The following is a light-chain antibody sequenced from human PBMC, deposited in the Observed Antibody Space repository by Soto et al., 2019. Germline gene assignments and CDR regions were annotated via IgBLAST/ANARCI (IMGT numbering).Light chain of an antibody. J-gene: IGLJ2*01. V-gene: IGLV1-40*01. Sequence: QSVLTQPPSVSGAPGQRVTISCTGSRSNIGAGYDVHWYQQLPGTAPKLLIYGNNNRPSGVPDRFSGSKSGTSASLAITGLQAEDEADYYCQSYDSSLSGSGVFGGGTKVTVL. CDR2: GNN. CDR1: RSNIGAGYD. CDR3: QSYDSSLSGSGV.